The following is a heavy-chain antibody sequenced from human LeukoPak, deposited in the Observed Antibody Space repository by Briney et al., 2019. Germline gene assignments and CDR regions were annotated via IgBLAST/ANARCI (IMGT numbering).Heavy chain of an antibody. J-gene: IGHJ4*02. D-gene: IGHD6-19*01. Sequence: GGFLRLSCAASAFTFSNYAMSWVRQAPGKGLEWVSAISGSGGSTYYADSVKGRFTISRDNSKDTLYLQMNSLRAEDTAVYYCAKGSVSSGWYDWGQGTLVTVSS. CDR2: ISGSGGST. CDR3: AKGSVSSGWYD. CDR1: AFTFSNYA. V-gene: IGHV3-23*01.